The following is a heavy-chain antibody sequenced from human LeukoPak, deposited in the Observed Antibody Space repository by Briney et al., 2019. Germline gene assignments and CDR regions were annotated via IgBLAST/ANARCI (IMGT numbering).Heavy chain of an antibody. CDR3: ARDRSVYYDFWSGPLNWFDP. Sequence: ASVKVSCKASGYTFTSYGISWVRQAPGQGLEWMGWISAYNGNTDYAQKLQGRVTMTTDTSTSTAYMELRSLRSDDTAVYYCARDRSVYYDFWSGPLNWFDPWGQGTLVTVSS. J-gene: IGHJ5*02. D-gene: IGHD3-3*01. CDR2: ISAYNGNT. V-gene: IGHV1-18*01. CDR1: GYTFTSYG.